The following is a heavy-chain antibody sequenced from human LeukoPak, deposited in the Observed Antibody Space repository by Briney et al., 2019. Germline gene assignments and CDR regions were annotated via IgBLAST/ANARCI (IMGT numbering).Heavy chain of an antibody. J-gene: IGHJ6*02. V-gene: IGHV4-59*08. CDR2: IYYGGST. Sequence: SETLSLTCTVSGGSISSYYWSWIRQPPGKGLEWIGYIYYGGSTNYNPSLKSRVTISVDTSKNQFSLKLSSVTAADTAVYYCARHAQYSSSWVYYYYYYGMDVWGQGTTVTVSS. D-gene: IGHD6-13*01. CDR3: ARHAQYSSSWVYYYYYYGMDV. CDR1: GGSISSYY.